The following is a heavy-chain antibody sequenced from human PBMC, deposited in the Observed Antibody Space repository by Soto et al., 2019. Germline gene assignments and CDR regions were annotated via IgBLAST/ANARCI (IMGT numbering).Heavy chain of an antibody. CDR2: IKEDGSEK. V-gene: IGHV3-7*03. J-gene: IGHJ5*02. CDR1: GFILRNYW. Sequence: GGSLRLSCADSGFILRNYWMSWVRQAPGMGLQWVASIKEDGSEKYYVDPVKGRFTISRENAKNSLYLQMNSLRAEDTAVYYCARYRSLDTWGQGILVTVSS. D-gene: IGHD3-16*02. CDR3: ARYRSLDT.